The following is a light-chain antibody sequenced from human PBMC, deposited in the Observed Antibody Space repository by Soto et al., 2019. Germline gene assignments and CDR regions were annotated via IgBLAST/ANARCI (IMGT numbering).Light chain of an antibody. CDR3: QQYNKWPPYT. CDR2: GAS. V-gene: IGKV3-15*01. Sequence: EIVMTQSPATLSVSPGERATLSCRASQSVSSNLAWYQQKPGQAPRLLIYGASTRATGIPARFVGGGAGTESTLTISSLQSEDFAVAYCQQYNKWPPYTFGQGTNLEI. J-gene: IGKJ2*01. CDR1: QSVSSN.